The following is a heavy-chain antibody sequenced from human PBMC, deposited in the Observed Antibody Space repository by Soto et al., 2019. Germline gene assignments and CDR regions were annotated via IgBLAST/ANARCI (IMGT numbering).Heavy chain of an antibody. V-gene: IGHV3-30-3*01. CDR2: MSYDGART. Sequence: PGGSLRLSCAPSGFTFTSYTMHWVRQVPGKGLEWIAFMSYDGARTDYADAVKGRFTISRDTSNNTLSLQMNNLRPDDTAMYFCARDRAYGAPNWLDPWGQGTLVTVSS. CDR3: ARDRAYGAPNWLDP. CDR1: GFTFTSYT. J-gene: IGHJ5*02. D-gene: IGHD4-17*01.